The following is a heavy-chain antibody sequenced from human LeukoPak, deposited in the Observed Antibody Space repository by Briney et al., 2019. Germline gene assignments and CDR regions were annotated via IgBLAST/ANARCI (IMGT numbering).Heavy chain of an antibody. CDR2: ISAYNGNT. CDR3: ARAYWVGWNGPTLIDY. CDR1: GYTFTSYG. J-gene: IGHJ4*02. V-gene: IGHV1-18*01. D-gene: IGHD1-1*01. Sequence: GASVNVSCKASGYTFTSYGISWVRQAPGQGLEWMGWISAYNGNTNYAQKLQGRVTMTTDTSTSTAYMELRSLRSDDTAVYYCARAYWVGWNGPTLIDYWGQGTLVTVSS.